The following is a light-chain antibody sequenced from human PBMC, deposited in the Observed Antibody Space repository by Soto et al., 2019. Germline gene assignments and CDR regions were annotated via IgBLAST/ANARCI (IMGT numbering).Light chain of an antibody. J-gene: IGKJ3*01. CDR2: LGS. Sequence: DIVMTQSPLSLPVTPGEPASISCRSSQSLLHSNGYNYLDWYLQKPGQSPQLLIYLGSNRDSGVPDSFSGSGSGTDFTLKISRVEAEDVGVYYCMQALQTPFTFGPGTKVDIK. CDR1: QSLLHSNGYNY. V-gene: IGKV2-28*01. CDR3: MQALQTPFT.